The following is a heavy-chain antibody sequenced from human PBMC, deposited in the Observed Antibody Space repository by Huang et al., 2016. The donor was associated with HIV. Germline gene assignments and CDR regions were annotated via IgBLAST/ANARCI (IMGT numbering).Heavy chain of an antibody. V-gene: IGHV3-7*01. J-gene: IGHJ4*02. CDR2: IREDGGER. CDR1: GFKFDFYW. D-gene: IGHD5-12*01. CDR3: ARGGSGYDY. Sequence: EVQLVQSGGGLVQPGKSLTLSCAGSGFKFDFYWIRWVRQAPGKGLEWGTNIREDGGERHYVGPVKGRFTISRDNAKNSVYLQMDSLRVDDTAVYFCARGGSGYDYWGQGSLVTVSS.